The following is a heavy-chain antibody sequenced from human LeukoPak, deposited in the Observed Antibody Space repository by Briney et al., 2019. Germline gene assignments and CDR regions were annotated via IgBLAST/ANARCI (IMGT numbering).Heavy chain of an antibody. CDR1: GFTFSSYA. J-gene: IGHJ4*02. CDR3: AKSPSSPVPVAIDPLYLAY. D-gene: IGHD2-2*01. CDR2: IRNDGSHE. V-gene: IGHV3-30*02. Sequence: GGSLRLSCAASGFTFSSYAMSWVRQAPGKGLEWVAFIRNDGSHEYYADSVKGRFTISRDSSNNTLYVQMNSLRPEDTAVYFCAKSPSSPVPVAIDPLYLAYWGQGTLVTVSS.